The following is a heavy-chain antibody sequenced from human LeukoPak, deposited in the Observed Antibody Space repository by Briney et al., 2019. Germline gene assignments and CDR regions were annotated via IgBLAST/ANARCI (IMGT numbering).Heavy chain of an antibody. Sequence: PSETLSLTCTVSGGSISSYYWSWIRQPPGKGLEWIGYIYYSGSTNYNPSLKSRVTISVDTSKNQFSLKLSSVTAADTAVYYCARSXXXITXGGVIPYEWFDPWGQGTLVTVSS. CDR1: GGSISSYY. J-gene: IGHJ5*02. CDR3: ARSXXXITXGGVIPYEWFDP. D-gene: IGHD3-16*02. V-gene: IGHV4-59*01. CDR2: IYYSGST.